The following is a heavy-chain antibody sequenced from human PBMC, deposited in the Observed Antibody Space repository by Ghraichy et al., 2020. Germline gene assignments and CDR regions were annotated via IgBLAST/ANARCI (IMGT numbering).Heavy chain of an antibody. CDR1: GFTVSSNY. Sequence: GESLNISCAASGFTVSSNYMSWVRQAPGKGLEWVSVIYSGGSTYYADSVKGRFTISRHNSKNTLYLQMNSLRAEDTAVYYCAREKGGWYYDYWGQGTLVTVSS. D-gene: IGHD6-19*01. CDR2: IYSGGST. V-gene: IGHV3-53*04. CDR3: AREKGGWYYDY. J-gene: IGHJ4*02.